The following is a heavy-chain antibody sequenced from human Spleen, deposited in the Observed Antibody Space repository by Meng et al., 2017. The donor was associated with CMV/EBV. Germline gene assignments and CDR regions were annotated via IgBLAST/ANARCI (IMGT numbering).Heavy chain of an antibody. CDR3: VCLVVPADSKYYGMDV. CDR1: GFTFSNYW. Sequence: GGSLRLSCASSGFTFSNYWMHWVRQAPGKGLVWVSRINSDGSSTSYADSVKGRFTISRDNAKSTLYLQMNSLRAEDTAVYYCVCLVVPADSKYYGMDVWGQGTTVTVS. CDR2: INSDGSST. D-gene: IGHD2-2*01. V-gene: IGHV3-74*01. J-gene: IGHJ6*02.